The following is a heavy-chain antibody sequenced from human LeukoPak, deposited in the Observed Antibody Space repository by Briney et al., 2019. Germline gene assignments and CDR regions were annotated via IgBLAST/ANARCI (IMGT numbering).Heavy chain of an antibody. D-gene: IGHD4-17*01. CDR2: ISSSGSTI. V-gene: IGHV3-11*01. CDR1: GFTFSDYY. J-gene: IGHJ6*02. Sequence: GGSLRLSCAASGFTFSDYYMSWIRQAPGKGLEWASYISSSGSTIYYADSVKGRFTISRDNAKNSLYLQMNSLRAEDTAVYYCARGAYYGDYTAGFYYYGMDVWGQGTTVTVSS. CDR3: ARGAYYGDYTAGFYYYGMDV.